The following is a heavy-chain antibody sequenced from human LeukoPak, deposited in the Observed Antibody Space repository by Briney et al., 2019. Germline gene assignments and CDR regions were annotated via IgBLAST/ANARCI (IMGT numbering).Heavy chain of an antibody. J-gene: IGHJ4*02. D-gene: IGHD6-13*01. CDR2: ISGGGGST. V-gene: IGHV3-23*01. CDR1: GFTFSSYA. Sequence: PGGSLRLSCAASGFTFSSYAMSWVRQAPGKGLEWVSAISGGGGSTYYADTVKGRFTISRDNSKNTLYLQTNSLRAEDTAVYYCAREGSAAGKYFDRWGQGTLVTVSS. CDR3: AREGSAAGKYFDR.